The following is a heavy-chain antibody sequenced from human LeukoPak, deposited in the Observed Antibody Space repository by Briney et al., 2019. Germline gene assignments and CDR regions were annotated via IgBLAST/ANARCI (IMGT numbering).Heavy chain of an antibody. CDR1: GSTFSSYT. CDR2: VSSSSSAI. D-gene: IGHD6-19*01. V-gene: IGHV3-48*01. CDR3: AKDRHTSGWPNYNWFDP. J-gene: IGHJ5*02. Sequence: WGSPRLSCAASGSTFSSYTMNWVRQAPGKGLEWVSSVSSSSSAIYYAASVKGRFTISRDNAKNSLYLQMNSLRTEDTAVYYCAKDRHTSGWPNYNWFDPWGQGTLVTVSS.